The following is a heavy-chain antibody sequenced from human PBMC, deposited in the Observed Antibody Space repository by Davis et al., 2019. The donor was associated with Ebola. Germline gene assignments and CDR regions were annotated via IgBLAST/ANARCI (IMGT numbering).Heavy chain of an antibody. CDR3: ARGGRDGMDV. J-gene: IGHJ6*02. CDR1: GYTFTSYG. Sequence: ASVKVSCKASGYTFTSYGITWVRQAPGQGLEWMGWISANTGDTNYAQKLQGRVTMTTDRSTSTVHMELRSLISDDTAVYYCARGGRDGMDVRGQGTTVTVS. V-gene: IGHV1-18*04. CDR2: ISANTGDT.